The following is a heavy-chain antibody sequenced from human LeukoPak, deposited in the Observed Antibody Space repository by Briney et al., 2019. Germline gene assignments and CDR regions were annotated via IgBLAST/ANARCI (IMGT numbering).Heavy chain of an antibody. CDR3: ARDDMSHYYYYMDV. D-gene: IGHD2-15*01. V-gene: IGHV4-39*07. CDR2: IDYSGST. CDR1: GDSISSSSYY. J-gene: IGHJ6*03. Sequence: PSETLSLTCAVSGDSISSSSYYWGWIRQPPGKRLEWIGSIDYSGSTYYNPSLKSRVTISVDTSKNQFSLKLSSVTAADTAVYYCARDDMSHYYYYMDVWGKGTTVTVSS.